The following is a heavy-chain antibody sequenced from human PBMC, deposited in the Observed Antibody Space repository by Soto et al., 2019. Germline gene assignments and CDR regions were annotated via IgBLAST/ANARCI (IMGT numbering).Heavy chain of an antibody. CDR1: GGSIPTGGYY. Sequence: QLQLQEPGPGLVKPSQTLSLPCAVSGGSIPTGGYYWSWIRKHPGKGLEWIGSIYFSGSTYYNQSHNSRVTSSVATPKNQFTLKLSSVTAADTAVYYCASDSHSQQPNQRWGGGYMDVWGKGTTVTVSS. J-gene: IGHJ6*03. CDR3: ASDSHSQQPNQRWGGGYMDV. CDR2: IYFSGST. V-gene: IGHV4-31*11. D-gene: IGHD6-13*01.